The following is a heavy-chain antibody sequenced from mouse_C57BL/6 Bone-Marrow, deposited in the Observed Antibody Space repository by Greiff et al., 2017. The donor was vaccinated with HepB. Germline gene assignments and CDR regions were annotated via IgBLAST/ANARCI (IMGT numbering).Heavy chain of an antibody. CDR1: GFTFSSYA. V-gene: IGHV5-9-1*02. Sequence: EVKLMESGEGLVKPGGSLKLSCAASGFTFSSYAMSWVRQTPEKRLEWVAYISSGGDYIYYADTVKGRFTISRDNARNTLYLQMSSLKSEDTAMYYCTRYHYDYGTLDYWGQGTSVTVSS. D-gene: IGHD2-4*01. CDR3: TRYHYDYGTLDY. CDR2: ISSGGDYI. J-gene: IGHJ4*01.